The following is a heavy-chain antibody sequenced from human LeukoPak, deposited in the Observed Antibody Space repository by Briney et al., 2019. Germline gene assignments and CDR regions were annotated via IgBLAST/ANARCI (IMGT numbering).Heavy chain of an antibody. CDR2: IKPSGRT. J-gene: IGHJ6*03. Sequence: SETLSLTCAVYGGSFNDYYWIWIRQPPGKGLEWIGEIKPSGRTNYNPSLESRVTIPVDTSKNHFSLKLSSVTAADTAVYYCARRDYLDHFYYIDVWDKGNTVTVSS. V-gene: IGHV4-34*01. D-gene: IGHD3-10*01. CDR1: GGSFNDYY. CDR3: ARRDYLDHFYYIDV.